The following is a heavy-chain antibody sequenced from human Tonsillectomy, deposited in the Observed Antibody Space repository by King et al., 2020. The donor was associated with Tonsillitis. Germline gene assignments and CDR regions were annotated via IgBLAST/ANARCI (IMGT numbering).Heavy chain of an antibody. Sequence: QLQESGPGLVKPSETLSLTCTVSGASISSYYWSWIRQPPGKGLEWIGYIYYSGGTNYNPSLKSRVTISVDTSKNQFSLRLSSVTAADTAVYYCASPYPVLKYWGQGTLVTVSS. V-gene: IGHV4-59*01. CDR2: IYYSGGT. CDR1: GASISSYY. CDR3: ASPYPVLKY. J-gene: IGHJ4*02. D-gene: IGHD3-9*01.